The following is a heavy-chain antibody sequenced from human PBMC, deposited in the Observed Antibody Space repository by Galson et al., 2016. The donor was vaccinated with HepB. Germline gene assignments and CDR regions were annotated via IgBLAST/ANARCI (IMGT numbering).Heavy chain of an antibody. J-gene: IGHJ4*02. Sequence: LSLTCTVSGGSIGSDVYYWSWFRQPPGKGLEWIAYIYSGGSTHYNPSLRSRSFISVDTPKNQFSLNLNSVTAADTAVYYCARGPTVTTDFWGQGTLVTVSS. V-gene: IGHV4-30-4*01. CDR3: ARGPTVTTDF. CDR1: GGSIGSDVYY. CDR2: IYSGGST. D-gene: IGHD4-17*01.